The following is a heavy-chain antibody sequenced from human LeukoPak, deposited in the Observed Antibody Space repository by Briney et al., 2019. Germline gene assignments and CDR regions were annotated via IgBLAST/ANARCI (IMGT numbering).Heavy chain of an antibody. CDR3: AGEDFGVVRAFDI. CDR2: IYHSGST. V-gene: IGHV4-30-2*01. D-gene: IGHD3-3*01. Sequence: SETLSLTCAVSGGSISSGGYSWSWIRQPPGKGLEWIGYIYHSGSTYYNPSLKSRVTISVDRSKNQFSLKLSSVTAADTAVYYCAGEDFGVVRAFDIWGQGTMVTVSS. J-gene: IGHJ3*02. CDR1: GGSISSGGYS.